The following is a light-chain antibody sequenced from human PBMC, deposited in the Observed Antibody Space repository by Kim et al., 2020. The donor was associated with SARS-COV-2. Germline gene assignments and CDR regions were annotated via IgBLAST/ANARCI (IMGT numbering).Light chain of an antibody. CDR1: QSVSSSY. Sequence: PGERVTLSCRASQSVSSSYLTWYQQKPGQAPRLLIYGASTRATSIPARFSSSGSGTDFTLTISSLQPEDFAVYYCQQDYNLPTFGQGTKVDI. CDR3: QQDYNLPT. V-gene: IGKV3D-7*01. CDR2: GAS. J-gene: IGKJ1*01.